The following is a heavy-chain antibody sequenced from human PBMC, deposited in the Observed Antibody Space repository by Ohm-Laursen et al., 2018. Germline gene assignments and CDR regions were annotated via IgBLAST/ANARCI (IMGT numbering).Heavy chain of an antibody. CDR3: ARVFKDYYDSNAFDI. J-gene: IGHJ3*02. V-gene: IGHV4-59*01. CDR2: IYYSGST. CDR1: GGSISSYY. D-gene: IGHD3-22*01. Sequence: GTLSLTCTVSGGSISSYYWSWTRQPPGKGLEWIGYIYYSGSTNYNPSLKSRVTISVDTSKNQFPLKLSSVTAADTAVYYCARVFKDYYDSNAFDIWGQGTMVTVSS.